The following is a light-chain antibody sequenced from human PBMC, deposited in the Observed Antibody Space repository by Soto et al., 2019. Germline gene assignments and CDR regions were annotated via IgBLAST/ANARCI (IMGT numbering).Light chain of an antibody. CDR1: SSDVGAYND. CDR2: DVR. Sequence: QSALAQPPSASGSPGQSVTISCTGTSSDVGAYNDGPWYQQHRGNAPKLIIYDVRQRPSGVPDRFSASKSGNTASLTVYGLQPDDEAGYYCNSFAGSAHVVFGGGTMLTVL. J-gene: IGLJ2*01. CDR3: NSFAGSAHVV. V-gene: IGLV2-8*01.